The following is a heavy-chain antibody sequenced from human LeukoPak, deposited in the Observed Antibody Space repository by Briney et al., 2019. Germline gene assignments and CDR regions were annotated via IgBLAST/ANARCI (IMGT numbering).Heavy chain of an antibody. CDR1: GFTFSSYS. CDR3: ARDWYYDSSGYYNRATECSDY. V-gene: IGHV3-21*01. CDR2: ISSSSSYI. J-gene: IGHJ4*02. D-gene: IGHD3-22*01. Sequence: RSLRLSCAASGFTFSSYSMNWVRQAPGKGLEWVSSISSSSSYIYYADSVKGRFTISRDNAKNSLYLQMNSLRAEDTAVYYCARDWYYDSSGYYNRATECSDYWGQGTLVTVSS.